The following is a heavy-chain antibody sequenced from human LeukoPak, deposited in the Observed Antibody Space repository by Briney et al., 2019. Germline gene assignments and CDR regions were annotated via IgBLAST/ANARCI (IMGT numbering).Heavy chain of an antibody. Sequence: GGSLRLSCAAPGFSVSAHFMSWVGQAPGKGLEWVSTLFGGDTIDYTDSVKGRFTISRDNSGNTLYLQMNNLRADDTAVYYCAGRRGSSFDYWGRGTQVIVSS. CDR3: AGRRGSSFDY. J-gene: IGHJ4*02. CDR2: LFGGDTI. V-gene: IGHV3-53*01. D-gene: IGHD1-26*01. CDR1: GFSVSAHF.